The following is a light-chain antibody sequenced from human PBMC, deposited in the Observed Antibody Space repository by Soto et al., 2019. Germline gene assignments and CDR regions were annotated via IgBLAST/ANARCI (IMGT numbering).Light chain of an antibody. Sequence: DFQMTQSPSSLSASVGDRVTITCQASQDISDFLNWYQQKPGAAPKLLIYDASNLQAGVPSRFSGSGSGTDFTFTISSLQPEDVATYYCQQYGNIPLTFGGGTKVEIK. CDR3: QQYGNIPLT. V-gene: IGKV1-33*01. CDR1: QDISDF. CDR2: DAS. J-gene: IGKJ4*01.